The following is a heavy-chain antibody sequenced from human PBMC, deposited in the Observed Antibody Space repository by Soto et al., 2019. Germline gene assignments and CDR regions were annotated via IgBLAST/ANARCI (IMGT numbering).Heavy chain of an antibody. Sequence: LSLTCSVSGGSINSYWWSWIRQPAGKGLEWIGRVYSSGTTDYNPSLNSRATLSVETSKNQFSLKLSSVTAADTAVYYCARDIGSYAYGEGYWGQGIQVTVS. J-gene: IGHJ4*02. V-gene: IGHV4-4*07. CDR1: GGSINSYW. CDR3: ARDIGSYAYGEGY. D-gene: IGHD3-10*01. CDR2: VYSSGTT.